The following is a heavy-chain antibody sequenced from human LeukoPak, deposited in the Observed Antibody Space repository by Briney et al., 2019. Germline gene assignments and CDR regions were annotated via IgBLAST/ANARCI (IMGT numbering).Heavy chain of an antibody. CDR1: GYSISSGYY. V-gene: IGHV4-38-2*01. D-gene: IGHD6-19*01. J-gene: IGHJ4*02. CDR3: ARGVAVAGGFDY. CDR2: IYHSGST. Sequence: SETLSLTCAVSGYSISSGYYWGWIRQPPGKGLEWIGSIYHSGSTSYNPSLKSRVTISVDTSKNQFSLKLSSVTAADTAVYYCARGVAVAGGFDYWGQGTLVTVSS.